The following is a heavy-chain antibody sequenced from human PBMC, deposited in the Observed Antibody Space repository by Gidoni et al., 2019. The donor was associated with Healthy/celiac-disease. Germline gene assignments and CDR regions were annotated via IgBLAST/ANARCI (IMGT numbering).Heavy chain of an antibody. J-gene: IGHJ2*01. CDR3: AREGSSIAAAGAFDL. Sequence: QVQLVQSGAEVKQPGASVQVYCKASGYTFTDYYIHWVRQAPGQGLEWMGWINPNIGGTNYAQNFQGRVTMTRDTSISTAYMELSRLRSDDTAVYYCAREGSSIAAAGAFDLWGRGTLVTVSS. V-gene: IGHV1-2*02. CDR2: INPNIGGT. D-gene: IGHD6-13*01. CDR1: GYTFTDYY.